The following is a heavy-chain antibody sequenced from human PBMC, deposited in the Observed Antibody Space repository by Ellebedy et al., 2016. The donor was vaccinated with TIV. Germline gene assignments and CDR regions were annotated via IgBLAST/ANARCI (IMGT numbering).Heavy chain of an antibody. CDR1: GFTVNGNY. J-gene: IGHJ2*01. CDR2: IYTDDTT. D-gene: IGHD3-16*02. V-gene: IGHV3-66*01. Sequence: LSLTCAASGFTVNGNYMSWVRQAPGKGPEWVSGIYTDDTTYYADSVRGRFTMFRDNSKNTLYLQLKDLRTEDTAVYYCARASFFDVDLSGWYFDLWGRGTLVIVSS. CDR3: ARASFFDVDLSGWYFDL.